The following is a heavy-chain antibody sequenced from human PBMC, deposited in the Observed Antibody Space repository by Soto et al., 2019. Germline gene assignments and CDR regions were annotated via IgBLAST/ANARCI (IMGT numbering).Heavy chain of an antibody. CDR3: ARQREDGYGHQSLYYSGMDV. D-gene: IGHD5-18*01. V-gene: IGHV4-39*01. J-gene: IGHJ6*02. CDR2: IYYSGST. Sequence: QLQLQESGPGLVKPSETLSLTCTVSGASVSSSDNYWDWIRQPPGRGLEWIGTIYYSGSTYYNPSLKSRVTKHVDSSKNQFSLKMSSVTAADTAVYYCARQREDGYGHQSLYYSGMDVWGQGTTVTVSS. CDR1: GASVSSSDNY.